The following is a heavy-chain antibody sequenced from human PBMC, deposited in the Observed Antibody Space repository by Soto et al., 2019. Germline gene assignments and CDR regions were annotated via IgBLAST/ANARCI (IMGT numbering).Heavy chain of an antibody. CDR2: ISYDGSNK. V-gene: IGHV3-30-3*01. Sequence: GGSLRLSCAASGFTFSSYAMHWVRQAPGKGLEWVAVISYDGSNKYYADSVKGRFTISRDNSKNTLYLQMNSLRAEDTAVYYCARAIGTQSYFDYWGQGTLVTVSS. CDR3: ARAIGTQSYFDY. CDR1: GFTFSSYA. D-gene: IGHD1-7*01. J-gene: IGHJ4*02.